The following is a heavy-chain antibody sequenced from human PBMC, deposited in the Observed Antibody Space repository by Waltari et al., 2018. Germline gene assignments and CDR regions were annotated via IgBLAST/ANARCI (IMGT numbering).Heavy chain of an antibody. J-gene: IGHJ4*02. D-gene: IGHD3-10*01. Sequence: QMQLVQSGPEVKKPGTSVKVSCKASGFTFPSSALQWVRTARGQRLGWIGRIVVGSGNTNYAQKFQERVTITRDMSTSTAYMELSSLRSEDTAVYYCAAALYYSGSDRNFDYWGQGTLVTVSS. CDR1: GFTFPSSA. CDR2: IVVGSGNT. V-gene: IGHV1-58*01. CDR3: AAALYYSGSDRNFDY.